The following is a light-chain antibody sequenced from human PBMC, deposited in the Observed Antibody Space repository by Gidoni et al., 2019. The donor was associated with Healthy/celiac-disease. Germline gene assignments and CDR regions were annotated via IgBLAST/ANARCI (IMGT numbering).Light chain of an antibody. J-gene: IGLJ2*01. CDR3: CSYAGSSKV. CDR1: SSDVGSYNL. V-gene: IGLV2-23*01. CDR2: EGS. Sequence: QPALPQPASVSGSPGQSITISCTGTSSDVGSYNLVSWYQPHPGKAPKLMSYEGSKRPSGVSNRFAGYKSGNTASLTISGLQAEDEADYYCCSYAGSSKVFGGGTKLTVL.